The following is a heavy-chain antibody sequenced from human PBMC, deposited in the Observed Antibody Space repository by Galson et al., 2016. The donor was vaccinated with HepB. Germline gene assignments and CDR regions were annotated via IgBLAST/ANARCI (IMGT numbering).Heavy chain of an antibody. Sequence: SLRLSCAVSRFTFGSYAMSWVRQAPGKGLEWVSSISDNAGSTYYADSVKGRFTISRDNSKNTLYLQMNSLRAEDTAVYYCARDQTVAGPSCIDYWGQGTLVTVTS. D-gene: IGHD6-19*01. CDR1: RFTFGSYA. V-gene: IGHV3-23*01. J-gene: IGHJ4*02. CDR3: ARDQTVAGPSCIDY. CDR2: ISDNAGST.